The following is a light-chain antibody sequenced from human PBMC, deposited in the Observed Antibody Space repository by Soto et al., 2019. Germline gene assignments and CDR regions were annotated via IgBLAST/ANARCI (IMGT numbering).Light chain of an antibody. CDR2: DAS. J-gene: IGKJ1*01. V-gene: IGKV3-11*01. Sequence: EVVLTQSPATLSLSPGERATFSCRASQSVSTFLAWYQQKPGQAPRLLIYDASSRATGIPARFSGSGSGTDFTLTISSLEPEDFAVYYCQQRTNTWTFGQGTKVEIK. CDR1: QSVSTF. CDR3: QQRTNTWT.